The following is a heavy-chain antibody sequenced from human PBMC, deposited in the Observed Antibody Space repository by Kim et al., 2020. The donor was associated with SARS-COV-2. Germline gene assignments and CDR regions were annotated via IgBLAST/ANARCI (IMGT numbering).Heavy chain of an antibody. CDR3: ARVEGYSRSFDY. V-gene: IGHV4-59*01. J-gene: IGHJ4*02. D-gene: IGHD6-13*01. Sequence: NSNPSLKGRVTRSVDTSKNQFSLKLSSVTAADTAVYYCARVEGYSRSFDYWGQGTLVTVSS.